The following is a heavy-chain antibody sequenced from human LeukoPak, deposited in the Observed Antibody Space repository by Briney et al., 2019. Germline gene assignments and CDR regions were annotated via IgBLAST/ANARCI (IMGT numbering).Heavy chain of an antibody. CDR2: INHSGST. Sequence: SETLSLTCAVYGGSFSGYYWSWIRQPPGKGLEWIGEINHSGSTNYNPSLKSQVTISVDTSKNQFSLKLSSVTAADTAVYYCARADYSGYYYMDVWGKGTTVTVSS. CDR3: ARADYSGYYYMDV. D-gene: IGHD2-15*01. J-gene: IGHJ6*03. V-gene: IGHV4-34*01. CDR1: GGSFSGYY.